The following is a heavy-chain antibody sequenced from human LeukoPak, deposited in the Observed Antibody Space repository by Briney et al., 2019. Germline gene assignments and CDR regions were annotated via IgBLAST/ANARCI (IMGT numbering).Heavy chain of an antibody. D-gene: IGHD6-19*01. CDR2: IKQDGSEK. CDR1: GFTFSSYW. Sequence: GGSLRLSCAASGFTFSSYWMSWVRQAPGKGLEWVANIKQDGSEKYYVDSVKGRFTISRDNAKNSLYLQMNSLRAEDTAVYYCARESTEWLVVFDYWGQGTLVTVSS. V-gene: IGHV3-7*01. CDR3: ARESTEWLVVFDY. J-gene: IGHJ4*02.